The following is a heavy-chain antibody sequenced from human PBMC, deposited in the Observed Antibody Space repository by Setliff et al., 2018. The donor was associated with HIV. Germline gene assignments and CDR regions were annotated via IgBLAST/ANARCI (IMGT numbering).Heavy chain of an antibody. CDR3: ARNWPSRSYCRAYSCYQTLFDV. CDR1: AGSVSSGTYF. Sequence: SETLSLTCAVSAGSVSSGTYFWTWIRQPPGKGLEWIATMHKGGSTHYNPSVESRVTMFVDTSNNQFSLKLSSVTAADTAVYYCARNWPSRSYCRAYSCYQTLFDVWGPGILVTVSS. V-gene: IGHV4-39*01. D-gene: IGHD2-2*01. J-gene: IGHJ5*02. CDR2: MHKGGST.